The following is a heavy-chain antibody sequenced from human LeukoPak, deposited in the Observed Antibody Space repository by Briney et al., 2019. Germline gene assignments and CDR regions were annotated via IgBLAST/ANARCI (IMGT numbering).Heavy chain of an antibody. CDR1: GFTFSSYG. D-gene: IGHD3-3*01. CDR2: IWYDGSNK. CDR3: VKDCYDFWSGYEGYYFDY. J-gene: IGHJ4*02. V-gene: IGHV3-33*06. Sequence: PGRSLRLSCAASGFTFSSYGMHWVRQAPGKGLEWVAVIWYDGSNKYYADSVKGRFTISRDNSKNTLYLQMNSLRAEDTAVYYCVKDCYDFWSGYEGYYFDYWGQGTLVTVS.